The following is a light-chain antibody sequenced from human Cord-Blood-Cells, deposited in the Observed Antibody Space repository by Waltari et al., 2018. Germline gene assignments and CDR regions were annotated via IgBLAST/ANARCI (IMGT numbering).Light chain of an antibody. CDR2: QDS. CDR3: QAWDSSTAHVV. J-gene: IGLJ2*01. Sequence: SYELTQPPSVSVSPGQTASITCSGDKLGDKYACWYQQKPGQSPVLVIYQDSKRPSGIPERISGSNSWNTATLNISGTQAMDVDDYYCQAWDSSTAHVVFGGRTKLTVL. CDR1: KLGDKY. V-gene: IGLV3-1*01.